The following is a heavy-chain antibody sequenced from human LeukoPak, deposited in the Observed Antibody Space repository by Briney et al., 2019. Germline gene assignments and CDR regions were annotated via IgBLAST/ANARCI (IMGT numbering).Heavy chain of an antibody. Sequence: PGGSLRLSCAASGFTFSSYSMNWVRQAPGKGLEWVSSISSSSSYIYYADSVKGRFTISRDNAKNSLYLQMNSLRDEDTAVYYCARDSYDSSGYYYVGVGGFDYWGQGTLVTVSS. J-gene: IGHJ4*02. D-gene: IGHD3-22*01. CDR2: ISSSSSYI. CDR1: GFTFSSYS. V-gene: IGHV3-21*01. CDR3: ARDSYDSSGYYYVGVGGFDY.